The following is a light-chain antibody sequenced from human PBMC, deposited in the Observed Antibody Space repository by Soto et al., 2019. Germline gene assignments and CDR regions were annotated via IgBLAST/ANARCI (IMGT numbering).Light chain of an antibody. CDR1: QGIRND. CDR2: AAS. CDR3: LQDYIYPWT. Sequence: AIQMTQSPSSLSASVGDRVTITCRASQGIRNDLGWFQQKPGKAPKLLIYAASSLQSGVPSRFSGSGSGTDITLTISSLQPEDFATYYCLQDYIYPWTFGQGTKVEIK. J-gene: IGKJ1*01. V-gene: IGKV1-6*01.